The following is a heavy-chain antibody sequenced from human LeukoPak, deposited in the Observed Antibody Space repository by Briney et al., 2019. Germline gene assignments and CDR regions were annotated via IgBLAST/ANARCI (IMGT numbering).Heavy chain of an antibody. CDR3: ARDQLREYDFWSGYTDHYYYGMDV. CDR2: IIPILGTA. J-gene: IGHJ6*02. D-gene: IGHD3-3*01. CDR1: GGTFSSYA. V-gene: IGHV1-69*13. Sequence: SVKVSCKASGGTFSSYAISWVRQAPGQGLEWMGGIIPILGTANYAQKFQGRVTITADESTSTAYMELSSLRSEDTAVYYCARDQLREYDFWSGYTDHYYYGMDVWGQGTTVTVSS.